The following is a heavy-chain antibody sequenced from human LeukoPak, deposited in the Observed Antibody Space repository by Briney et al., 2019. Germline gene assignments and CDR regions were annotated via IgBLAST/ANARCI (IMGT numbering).Heavy chain of an antibody. CDR1: GFTFSSYS. V-gene: IGHV3-21*01. Sequence: GGSLRLSCAASGFTFSSYSMNWVRQAPGKGLEWVSSISSSSSYIYYADSVKGRFTISRDNAKNSLYLQMNSLRAEDTAVYYCARDRLRIMTNGIDVWGQGTTVTVSS. CDR3: ARDRLRIMTNGIDV. CDR2: ISSSSSYI. D-gene: IGHD3-16*01. J-gene: IGHJ6*02.